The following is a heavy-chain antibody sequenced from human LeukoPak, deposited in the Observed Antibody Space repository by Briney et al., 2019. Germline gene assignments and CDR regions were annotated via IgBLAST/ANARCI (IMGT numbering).Heavy chain of an antibody. Sequence: ASVKVSCKASGYTFTGYYMHWVRQAPGQGLEWMGWINPNSGGTNYAQKFQGRVTMTSDTSISTSYMELSRLKSDDTAVYFCAGTYYDISTGYYVLNYWGQGTLVTVSS. D-gene: IGHD3-9*01. CDR2: INPNSGGT. CDR1: GYTFTGYY. CDR3: AGTYYDISTGYYVLNY. J-gene: IGHJ4*02. V-gene: IGHV1-2*02.